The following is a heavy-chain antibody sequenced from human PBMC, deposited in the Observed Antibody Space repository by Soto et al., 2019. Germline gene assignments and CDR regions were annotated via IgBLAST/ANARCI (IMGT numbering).Heavy chain of an antibody. J-gene: IGHJ4*02. Sequence: QVQLVQSGAEVKRPGSSVKVSCKASGVFSNFAVSWVRQAPGQGLEWMGAIIPVFRAPNYAQKFPGSVRMTADESTRTAYMELSSLRSDDTAVYYCARLPNTSGSTRHIDYWGQGTLVTVSS. V-gene: IGHV1-69*01. CDR3: ARLPNTSGSTRHIDY. CDR2: IIPVFRAP. D-gene: IGHD6-19*01. CDR1: GVFSNFA.